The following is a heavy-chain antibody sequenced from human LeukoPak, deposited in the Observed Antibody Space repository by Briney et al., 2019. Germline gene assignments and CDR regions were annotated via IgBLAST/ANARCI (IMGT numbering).Heavy chain of an antibody. J-gene: IGHJ3*02. CDR3: ALGNCPTTSCYPGVAFDI. V-gene: IGHV4-61*02. CDR1: GGSISSGGYF. D-gene: IGHD2-2*01. Sequence: PSETLSLTCTVSGGSISSGGYFWSWIRQPAGKGLEWIGRFHASGSTNYNPSLQSRVTISVDTSKNQFSLKLTSVTAADTAVYYCALGNCPTTSCYPGVAFDIWGQGTMVTVSS. CDR2: FHASGST.